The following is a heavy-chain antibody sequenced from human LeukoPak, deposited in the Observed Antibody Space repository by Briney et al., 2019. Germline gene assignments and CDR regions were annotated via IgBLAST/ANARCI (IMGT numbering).Heavy chain of an antibody. CDR3: ARYYCSSTSCYRANWFDP. CDR1: GYTFTGYY. J-gene: IGHJ5*02. V-gene: IGHV1-2*02. CDR2: INPNSGGT. D-gene: IGHD2-2*02. Sequence: ASVKVSCKASGYTFTGYYMHWVRQAPGQGLEWMGWINPNSGGTNYAQKFQGRVTMTRDTSISTVYMELSRLRSDDTAVYYCARYYCSSTSCYRANWFDPWGQGTLVTVSS.